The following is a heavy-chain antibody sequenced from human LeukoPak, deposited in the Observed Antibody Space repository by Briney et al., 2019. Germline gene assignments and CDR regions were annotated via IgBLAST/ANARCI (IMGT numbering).Heavy chain of an antibody. J-gene: IGHJ5*02. CDR3: ARQRAGRFGDRRIMGIDP. CDR2: IYHSGST. D-gene: IGHD3-10*01. V-gene: IGHV4-38-2*02. CDR1: GYSISSGYY. Sequence: SETLSLTCTVSGYSISSGYYWDWIRQPPGKGLEWIGGIYHSGSTNYNPSLKSRVTISVDTSKNQFSLKLSSVTAADTAVYYCARQRAGRFGDRRIMGIDPWGQGTLVTVSS.